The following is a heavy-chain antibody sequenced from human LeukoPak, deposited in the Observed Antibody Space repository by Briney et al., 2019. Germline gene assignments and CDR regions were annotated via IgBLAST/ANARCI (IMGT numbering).Heavy chain of an antibody. D-gene: IGHD4-17*01. CDR3: AKESPDYGDYVGLYYYYYMDV. CDR1: GFTFSSYG. J-gene: IGHJ6*03. Sequence: GGSLRLPCAASGFTFSSYGMHWVRQAPGKGLEWVAVISYDGSNKYYADSVKGRFTISRDNSKNTLYLQMNSLRAEDTAVYYCAKESPDYGDYVGLYYYYYMDVWGKGTTVTVSS. CDR2: ISYDGSNK. V-gene: IGHV3-30*18.